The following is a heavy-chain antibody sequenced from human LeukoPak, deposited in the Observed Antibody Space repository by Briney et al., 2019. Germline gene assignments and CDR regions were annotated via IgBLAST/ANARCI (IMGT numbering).Heavy chain of an antibody. J-gene: IGHJ6*02. CDR3: ARDAYSSGWFKGVYYYYYGMDV. D-gene: IGHD6-19*01. V-gene: IGHV1-69*13. CDR1: GGTFSSHG. CDR2: IIPIFGTA. Sequence: SVKVSCKASGGTFSSHGISWVRQAPGQGLEWMGGIIPIFGTANYAQKFQGRVTITADESTSTAYMELSSLRSEDTAVYYCARDAYSSGWFKGVYYYYYGMDVWGQGTTVTVSS.